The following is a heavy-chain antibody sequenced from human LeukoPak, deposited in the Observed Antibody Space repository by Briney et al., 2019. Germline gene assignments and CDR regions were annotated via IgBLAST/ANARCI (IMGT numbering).Heavy chain of an antibody. D-gene: IGHD3-10*01. V-gene: IGHV3-30*18. Sequence: GGSLRLSCAASGFTFSSYGVHWVRRSPGKGLEWVAVISYDGSNKYYADSVKGRFTISRDNSKNTLYLQMNSLRAEDTAVYYCAKEEGGYGSGLEYYYYYMDIWGKGTTVTVSS. J-gene: IGHJ6*03. CDR2: ISYDGSNK. CDR1: GFTFSSYG. CDR3: AKEEGGYGSGLEYYYYYMDI.